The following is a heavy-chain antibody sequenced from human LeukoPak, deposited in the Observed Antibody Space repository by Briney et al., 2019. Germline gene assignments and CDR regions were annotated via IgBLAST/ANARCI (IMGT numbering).Heavy chain of an antibody. D-gene: IGHD2-15*01. Sequence: GGSLRLSCAASGFTFSSYSMNWVRQAPGKGLEWVSSISSSSYIYYADSVKGRFTISRDNAKNSLYLQMNSLRAEDTAVYYCARESSSGIVVAPFDYWGQGTLVTVSS. V-gene: IGHV3-21*01. CDR3: ARESSSGIVVAPFDY. J-gene: IGHJ4*02. CDR1: GFTFSSYS. CDR2: ISSSSYI.